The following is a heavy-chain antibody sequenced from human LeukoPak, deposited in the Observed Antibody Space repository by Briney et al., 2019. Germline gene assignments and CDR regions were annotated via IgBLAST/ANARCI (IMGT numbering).Heavy chain of an antibody. V-gene: IGHV3-48*01. CDR2: ISSSSSTI. J-gene: IGHJ4*02. CDR3: ARDLRGSAVAGFDY. CDR1: GFTFSSYS. D-gene: IGHD6-19*01. Sequence: GGSLRLSCAASGFTFSSYSMNWVRQAPGKVLEWVSYISSSSSTIYYADSVKGRFTISRDNAKNSLYLQMNSLRAEDTAVYYCARDLRGSAVAGFDYWGQGTLVTVSS.